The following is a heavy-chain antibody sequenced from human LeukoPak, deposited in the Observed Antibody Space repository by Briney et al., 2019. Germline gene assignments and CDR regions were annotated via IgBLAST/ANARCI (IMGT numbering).Heavy chain of an antibody. J-gene: IGHJ4*02. CDR3: AKGEVDTAMVTQDY. V-gene: IGHV3-23*01. CDR2: ISGSGGST. CDR1: GFTFSSYA. D-gene: IGHD5-18*01. Sequence: GGSLRLSXAASGFTFSSYAMSWIRQAPGKGLEWVSAISGSGGSTYYADSVKGRFTISRDNSKNTLYLQMNSLRAEDTAVYYCAKGEVDTAMVTQDYWGQGTLVTVSS.